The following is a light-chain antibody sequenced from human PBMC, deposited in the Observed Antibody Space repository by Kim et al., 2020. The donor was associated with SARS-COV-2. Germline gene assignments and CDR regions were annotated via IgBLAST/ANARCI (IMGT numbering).Light chain of an antibody. J-gene: IGKJ4*01. CDR1: QGTTNS. Sequence: DIQLTQSPAFLSASVVDKVTITCRASQGTTNSFAWYQQKPGEAPKLLIFEASILQTGVPSRFTGSGSGTEFTLTISSLQPEDFATYFCQQLNSDPLTFGGGTKVDIK. CDR3: QQLNSDPLT. CDR2: EAS. V-gene: IGKV1-9*01.